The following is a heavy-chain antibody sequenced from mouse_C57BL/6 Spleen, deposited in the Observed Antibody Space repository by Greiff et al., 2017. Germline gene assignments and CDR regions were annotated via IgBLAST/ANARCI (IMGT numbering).Heavy chain of an antibody. CDR1: GYTFTSYW. CDR2: IDPSDGYT. CDR3: ARYGYGNSLDY. D-gene: IGHD2-2*01. J-gene: IGHJ2*01. V-gene: IGHV1-50*01. Sequence: QVQLQQPGAELVKPGASVKLSCKASGYTFTSYWMQWVKQRPGQGLEWIGEIDPSDGYTNYNQKFKGKATLTVDTSSSTAYMQLSRQTSEDSAVYYWARYGYGNSLDYWGQGTTLTVSS.